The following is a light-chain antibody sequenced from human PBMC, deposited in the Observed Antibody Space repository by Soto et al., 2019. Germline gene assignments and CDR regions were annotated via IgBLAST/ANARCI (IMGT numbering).Light chain of an antibody. CDR3: QPRSTSWT. CDR1: QSVTSY. V-gene: IGKV3-11*01. J-gene: IGKJ1*01. Sequence: EIVLTQSPATLSLSPGERATLSCRASQSVTSYLAWYQQKPGQAPRLLIYDASNRASGLPARFSGSGSGTDFTLTISSLEPEDSAVYYCQPRSTSWTFGQGTKVEIK. CDR2: DAS.